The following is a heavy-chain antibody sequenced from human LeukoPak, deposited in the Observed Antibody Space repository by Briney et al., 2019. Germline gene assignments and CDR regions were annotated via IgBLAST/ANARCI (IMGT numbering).Heavy chain of an antibody. D-gene: IGHD6-13*01. V-gene: IGHV1-24*01. Sequence: ASVKVSCKVSGYTLTELSMHWVRQAPGKGLEWRGGFDPEDGETIYAQKFQGRVTMTEDTSTDTAYMELSSLRSEDTAVYYCATAFSAAGNFPEFDPWGQGTLVTVSS. CDR1: GYTLTELS. CDR2: FDPEDGET. J-gene: IGHJ5*02. CDR3: ATAFSAAGNFPEFDP.